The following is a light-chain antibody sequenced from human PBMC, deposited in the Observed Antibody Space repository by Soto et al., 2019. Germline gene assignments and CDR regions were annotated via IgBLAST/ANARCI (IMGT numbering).Light chain of an antibody. CDR2: GAS. CDR1: QSISSK. CDR3: QEYNNWHPIT. V-gene: IGKV3-15*01. Sequence: IVMTQSPATLSVSPGERATLSCRASQSISSKLAWYQQKPGQAPRLLIYGASTRATGIPVRFSGSGSGTEFTLTITSLQSEDFAVYYCQEYNNWHPITFGGGTKVEIK. J-gene: IGKJ4*01.